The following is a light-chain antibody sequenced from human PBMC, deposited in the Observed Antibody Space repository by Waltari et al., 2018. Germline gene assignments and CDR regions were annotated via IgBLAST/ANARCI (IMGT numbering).Light chain of an antibody. CDR1: QLISSC. CDR3: QRYNSYWT. V-gene: IGKV1-5*03. Sequence: DIQMTQSPSTLSASVGESVMTTCRASQLISSCVAWYQQNPGKAPKLLVYRASSLESGVPSRFSGRGSGTEVSLTISSLQPDEFATYYCQRYNSYWTFGQGTKVEIK. CDR2: RAS. J-gene: IGKJ1*01.